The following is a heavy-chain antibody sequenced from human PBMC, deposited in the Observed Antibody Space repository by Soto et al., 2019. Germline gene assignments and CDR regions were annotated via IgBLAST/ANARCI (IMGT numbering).Heavy chain of an antibody. D-gene: IGHD3-10*01. CDR3: AKWARDSGDYYYYGVDV. CDR1: GLNLTTFG. J-gene: IGHJ6*01. CDR2: ISNDGSHF. Sequence: PGGSLRLSCVGSGLNLTTFGMHWVRQAPGRGLEWMAVISNDGSHFYYADSVKGRFTISRDNSKNTPYLQMINLRPDDTGVYYCAKWARDSGDYYYYGVDVWGQGTTVTVSS. V-gene: IGHV3-30*18.